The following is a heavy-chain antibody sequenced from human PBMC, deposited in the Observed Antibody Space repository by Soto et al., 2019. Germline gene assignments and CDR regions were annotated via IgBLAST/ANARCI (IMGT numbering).Heavy chain of an antibody. CDR1: GGSISSGGYY. CDR3: ARVLVTMVPNAFDI. CDR2: IYYSGST. D-gene: IGHD3-10*01. J-gene: IGHJ3*02. Sequence: SETLSLTCTVSGGSISSGGYYWSWIRQHPGKGLEWIGYIYYSGSTYYNPSLKSRVTISVDTSKNQFSLKLSSVTAADTAVYYCARVLVTMVPNAFDIWGQGTMVTVSS. V-gene: IGHV4-31*03.